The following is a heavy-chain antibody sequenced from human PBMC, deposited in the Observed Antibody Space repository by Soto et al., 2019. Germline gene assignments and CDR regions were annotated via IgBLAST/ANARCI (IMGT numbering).Heavy chain of an antibody. CDR1: GGTFSSYA. Sequence: SVKVSCKASGGTFSSYAISWVRQAPGQGLEWMGGIIPIFGTANYAQKFQGRVTITADESTGTAYMELSSLRSEDTAVYYCARGKVTMIVVVTEKYYYYGMDVWGQGTTVTVSS. D-gene: IGHD3-22*01. CDR3: ARGKVTMIVVVTEKYYYYGMDV. J-gene: IGHJ6*02. V-gene: IGHV1-69*13. CDR2: IIPIFGTA.